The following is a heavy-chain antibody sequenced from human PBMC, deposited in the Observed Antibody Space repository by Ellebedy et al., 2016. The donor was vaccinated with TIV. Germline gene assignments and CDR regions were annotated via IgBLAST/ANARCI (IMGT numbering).Heavy chain of an antibody. D-gene: IGHD5-12*01. CDR2: IRYDGGDK. CDR1: GFTFSNYG. CDR3: VREAFGYSGYDGVFDY. J-gene: IGHJ4*02. V-gene: IGHV3-30*02. Sequence: GESLKISXAASGFTFSNYGIHWVRQAPGKGLEWVAFIRYDGGDKSYADSVKGRFTISRDNSKNTLYLQMNSLRVEDTAVYYCVREAFGYSGYDGVFDYWGQGTLVTVSS.